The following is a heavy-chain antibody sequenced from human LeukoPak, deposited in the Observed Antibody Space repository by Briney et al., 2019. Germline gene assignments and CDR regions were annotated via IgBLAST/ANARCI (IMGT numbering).Heavy chain of an antibody. CDR1: GFTFSSYG. CDR3: ASPWGLRPAPATFGY. D-gene: IGHD5-12*01. V-gene: IGHV3-30*02. J-gene: IGHJ4*02. Sequence: GGSLRLSCAASGFTFSSYGMHWVRQAPGKGLEWVAFIRYDGNSEFYVDSVKGRFTISRDNSKNTLYLQMNSLRAEDTAVYYCASPWGLRPAPATFGYWGQGTLVTVSS. CDR2: IRYDGNSE.